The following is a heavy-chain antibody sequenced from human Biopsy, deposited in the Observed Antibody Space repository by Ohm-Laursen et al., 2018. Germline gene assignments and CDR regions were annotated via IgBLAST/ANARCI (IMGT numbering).Heavy chain of an antibody. CDR2: INPSGSTT. J-gene: IGHJ4*02. V-gene: IGHV1-46*01. Sequence: ASVKVSCKASGYSFISYYMHWVRQAPGQGLEWMGMINPSGSTTSYLQIFQGRVTMTRDTSKSTVYMELSSLRSADTAVYFCARNTGWYGDLYYFDYWGQGTLVTVSS. D-gene: IGHD6-19*01. CDR1: GYSFISYY. CDR3: ARNTGWYGDLYYFDY.